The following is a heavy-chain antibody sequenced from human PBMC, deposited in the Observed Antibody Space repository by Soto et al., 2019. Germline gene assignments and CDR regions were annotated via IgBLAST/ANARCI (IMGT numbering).Heavy chain of an antibody. Sequence: PSETLSLTCTVSGGSVSSGSYYWSWIRQPPGKGLEWIGHIYYSGSTNYNPSLKSRVTISVDTSKNQFSLKLSSVTAADTAVYYCARDEYFDWLGAFDIWGQGTMVTVSS. CDR3: ARDEYFDWLGAFDI. D-gene: IGHD3-9*01. CDR1: GGSVSSGSYY. CDR2: IYYSGST. J-gene: IGHJ3*02. V-gene: IGHV4-61*01.